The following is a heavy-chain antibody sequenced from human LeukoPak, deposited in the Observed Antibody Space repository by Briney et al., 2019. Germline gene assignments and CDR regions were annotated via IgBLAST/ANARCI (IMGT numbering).Heavy chain of an antibody. CDR3: ASIYSGSYFFDY. J-gene: IGHJ4*02. CDR2: IYYSGST. D-gene: IGHD1-26*01. V-gene: IGHV4-59*01. Sequence: PSETLSLTCTVSGGSISSYYWSWLRQPPGKGLEGIGYIYYSGSTNYNPSLKSRVTISVDTSKNQFSLKLSSVTAADTAVYYCASIYSGSYFFDYWGQGTLVTVSS. CDR1: GGSISSYY.